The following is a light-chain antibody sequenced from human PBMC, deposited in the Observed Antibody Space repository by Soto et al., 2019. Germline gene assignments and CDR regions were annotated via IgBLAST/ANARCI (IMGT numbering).Light chain of an antibody. CDR2: WAS. Sequence: DIVMTQYPDSLAVSLGERATINCKSSQSVLYSYNNKNYLAWCQQKSGQPPRLLIYWASTRQSGVPDRFSGSGSGTDFTLTISSLQAEDLAVYYCQQYVDTPYTFGQGTKLDIK. CDR3: QQYVDTPYT. J-gene: IGKJ2*01. V-gene: IGKV4-1*01. CDR1: QSVLYSYNNKNY.